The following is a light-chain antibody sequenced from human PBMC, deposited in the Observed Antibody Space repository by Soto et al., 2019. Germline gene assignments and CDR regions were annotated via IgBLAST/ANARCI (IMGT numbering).Light chain of an antibody. V-gene: IGKV3-20*01. CDR3: QQYGSSPIT. CDR2: GAS. Sequence: EIVLTQSPGTLSLSPGERATLSCRASQTVRNNYLAWYQQKPGQAPRLLIYGASSRATGIPDRFSGSGSGTDFTLTISRLEPEDFAVYYCQQYGSSPITFGQGTRLEI. J-gene: IGKJ5*01. CDR1: QTVRNNY.